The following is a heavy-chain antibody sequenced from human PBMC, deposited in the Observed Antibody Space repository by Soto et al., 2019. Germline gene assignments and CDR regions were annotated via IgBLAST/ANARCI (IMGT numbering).Heavy chain of an antibody. Sequence: VKVSYKASEYTFTSYYMHWVGQAPGQGLEWMGGIIPIFGTANYAQKFQGRVTITADESTSTAYMELSSLRSEDTAVYYCARDRSLYYYDSSGYDYWGQGTLVTVSS. CDR3: ARDRSLYYYDSSGYDY. CDR2: IIPIFGTA. CDR1: EYTFTSYY. J-gene: IGHJ4*02. D-gene: IGHD3-22*01. V-gene: IGHV1-69*13.